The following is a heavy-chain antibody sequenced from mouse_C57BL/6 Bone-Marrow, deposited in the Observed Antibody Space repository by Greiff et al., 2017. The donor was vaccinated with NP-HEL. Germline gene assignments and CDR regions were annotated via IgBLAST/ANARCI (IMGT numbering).Heavy chain of an antibody. V-gene: IGHV14-4*01. Sequence: VQLQQSGAELVRPGASVKLSCTASGFNIKDDYMHWVKQRPEQGLEWIGWIDPENGDTEYASQFQGKAPITADTSSNTAYLQLSSLTSEDTAVYYCTTGFAYWGQGTLVTVSA. J-gene: IGHJ3*01. CDR3: TTGFAY. CDR2: IDPENGDT. CDR1: GFNIKDDY.